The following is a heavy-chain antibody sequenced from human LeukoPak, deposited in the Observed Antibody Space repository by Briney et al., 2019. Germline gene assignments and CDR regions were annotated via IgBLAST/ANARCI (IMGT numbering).Heavy chain of an antibody. CDR3: ARATDYGDSYYFDH. D-gene: IGHD4/OR15-4a*01. CDR2: IYYSGST. V-gene: IGHV4-39*07. J-gene: IGHJ4*02. Sequence: TSETLSLTCTVSGGSISSSSYYWGWIRQPPGKGLEWIGSIYYSGSTYYSPSLKSRLTISLDTPNNQFSLKLRSVTAADTAVYYCARATDYGDSYYFDHWGQGTPVTVSS. CDR1: GGSISSSSYY.